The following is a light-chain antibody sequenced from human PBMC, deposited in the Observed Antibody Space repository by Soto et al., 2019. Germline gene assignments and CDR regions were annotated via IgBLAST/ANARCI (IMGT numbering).Light chain of an antibody. CDR1: QSVSSY. CDR3: QQSYTYPHT. V-gene: IGKV1-39*01. Sequence: DIQMTQSPSSLSASVGDRVTITCRTSQSVSSYLNWYQQKPGKAPNLLVFVASSLQSGVPSRFSGSGSGTDFTLTVNSLQPEDFATYYCQQSYTYPHTFGQGTKLEI. J-gene: IGKJ2*01. CDR2: VAS.